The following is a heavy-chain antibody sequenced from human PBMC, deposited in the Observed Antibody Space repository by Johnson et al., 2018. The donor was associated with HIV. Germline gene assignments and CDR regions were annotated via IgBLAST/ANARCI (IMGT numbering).Heavy chain of an antibody. D-gene: IGHD1-26*01. CDR2: IKQDGSEK. J-gene: IGHJ3*02. Sequence: VQLVESGGGLVQPGGSLRLSCAASGFTFSSYWMSWVRQAPGKGLEWVANIKQDGSEKYYVDSVKGRFTISRDNAKNSLYLQMNSLRAEDTAVYYCAREMGGSYYRDAFDIWGQGTMVTVSS. CDR1: GFTFSSYW. V-gene: IGHV3-7*05. CDR3: AREMGGSYYRDAFDI.